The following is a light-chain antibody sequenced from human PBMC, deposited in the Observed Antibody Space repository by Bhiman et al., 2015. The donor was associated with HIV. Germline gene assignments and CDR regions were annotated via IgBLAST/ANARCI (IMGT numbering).Light chain of an antibody. Sequence: QSVLTQPPSVSGAPGQRVTISCTGSSSNIGAGYDVHWYQQLPGTAPKLLIYGKTNRPSGVPDRFSGSQSGTSASLAISGLRAEDGADYYCQSYDNSLSGHVIFGGGTKVIVL. CDR3: QSYDNSLSGHVI. CDR1: SSNIGAGYD. J-gene: IGLJ2*01. V-gene: IGLV1-40*01. CDR2: GKT.